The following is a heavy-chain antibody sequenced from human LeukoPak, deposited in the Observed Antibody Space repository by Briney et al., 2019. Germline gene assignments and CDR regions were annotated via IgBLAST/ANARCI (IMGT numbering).Heavy chain of an antibody. CDR1: GGSISSSSYY. CDR2: IYYSGST. D-gene: IGHD5-24*01. CDR3: ASSLEMGAYYFDY. J-gene: IGHJ4*02. Sequence: SETLSLTCTVSGGSISSSSYYWGWIRQPPGKGLEWIGSIYYSGSTYYNPSLKSRVTISVDPSKNQFSLKLSCVTAADTAVYYCASSLEMGAYYFDYWGQGTLVTVSS. V-gene: IGHV4-39*07.